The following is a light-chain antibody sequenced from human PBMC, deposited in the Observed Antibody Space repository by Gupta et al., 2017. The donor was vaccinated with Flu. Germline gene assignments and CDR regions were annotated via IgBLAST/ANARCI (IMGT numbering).Light chain of an antibody. CDR2: LAS. Sequence: DIVMTQSPLSLPVTPGEPASISCRSNQSLLHSNGYNYLDWYLQKPGQPPQLLIYLASNRASGVPDRFSGSGSGTYFTLEISTVEAEDVGVYYCMQSLQTPPFTFGPGTTVDIK. CDR1: QSLLHSNGYNY. CDR3: MQSLQTPPFT. J-gene: IGKJ3*01. V-gene: IGKV2-28*01.